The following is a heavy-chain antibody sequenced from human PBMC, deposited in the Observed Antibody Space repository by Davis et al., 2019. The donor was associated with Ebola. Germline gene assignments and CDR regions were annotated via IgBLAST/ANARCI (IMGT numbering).Heavy chain of an antibody. V-gene: IGHV3-30*03. CDR3: ARSGLSFGVVKYHYGMDV. Sequence: PGGSLRLSCAASGFTFDDYAMHWVRQAPGKGLEWVAVISYDGSNKYYADSVKGRFTISRDNSKKTMYLQMNSLRAEDTAVYYCARSGLSFGVVKYHYGMDVWGKGTTVTVSS. CDR1: GFTFDDYA. CDR2: ISYDGSNK. J-gene: IGHJ6*04. D-gene: IGHD3-3*01.